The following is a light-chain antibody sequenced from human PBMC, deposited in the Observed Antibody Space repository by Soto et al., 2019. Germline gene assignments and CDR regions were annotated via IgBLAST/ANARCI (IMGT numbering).Light chain of an antibody. CDR2: GAS. Sequence: EIVMMQSPATLSVSPRERATLSRRASQALGNNLAWYQHKPGQAPRLLIYGASTRATGVPVRFSGSGSETEFTLSISSLQSDDLAVYYCQQYTNWPYTFGQGTKLEIE. J-gene: IGKJ2*01. CDR3: QQYTNWPYT. V-gene: IGKV3-15*01. CDR1: QALGNN.